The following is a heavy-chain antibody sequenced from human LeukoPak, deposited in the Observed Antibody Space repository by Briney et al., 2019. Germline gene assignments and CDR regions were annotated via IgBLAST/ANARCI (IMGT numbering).Heavy chain of an antibody. CDR1: GFTFSSYS. D-gene: IGHD6-19*01. CDR3: ASSGYSSGWFGY. V-gene: IGHV3-21*01. CDR2: ISSSSSYI. J-gene: IGHJ4*02. Sequence: GGSLRLSCAASGFTFSSYSMNWVRQAPGKGLEWVSSISSSSSYIYYADSVKGRFTISRDNAKNSLYLQMNSLRAEDTAVYYCASSGYSSGWFGYWGQGTLVTVSS.